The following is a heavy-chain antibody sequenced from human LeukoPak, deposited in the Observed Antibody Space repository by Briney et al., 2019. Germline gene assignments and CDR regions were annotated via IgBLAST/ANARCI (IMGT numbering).Heavy chain of an antibody. Sequence: GRSLRLSCAASGFTFSSYGMHWVRQAPGKGLEWVAVIWYDGSNKYYADSVKGRFTISRDNSKNTLYLQMNSLRSEDTAVYYCASPSYDYVWGSYRQASNAFDIWGQGTMVTVSS. J-gene: IGHJ3*02. CDR3: ASPSYDYVWGSYRQASNAFDI. D-gene: IGHD3-16*02. V-gene: IGHV3-33*01. CDR2: IWYDGSNK. CDR1: GFTFSSYG.